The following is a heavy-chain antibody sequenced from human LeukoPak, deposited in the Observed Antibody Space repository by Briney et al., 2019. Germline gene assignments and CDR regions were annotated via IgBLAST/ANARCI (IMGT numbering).Heavy chain of an antibody. CDR3: ARDTYYYDSSGYLLPDAFDI. V-gene: IGHV3-74*01. D-gene: IGHD3-22*01. Sequence: GGSLRLSCAASGFTFSSYWMHWVRQAPGKGLVWVSRINSDGSSTSYADSVKGRFTISRDNAKNALYLQMNSLRAEDTAVYYCARDTYYYDSSGYLLPDAFDIWGQGTMVTVSS. CDR1: GFTFSSYW. CDR2: INSDGSST. J-gene: IGHJ3*02.